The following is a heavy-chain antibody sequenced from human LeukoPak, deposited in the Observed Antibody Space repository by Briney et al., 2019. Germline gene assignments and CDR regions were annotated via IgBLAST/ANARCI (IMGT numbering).Heavy chain of an antibody. Sequence: SETLSLTCTVPGGSIRSYYWNWIRQPAGKGLEWIGRIHSGGSTNYNPSFRSRVTMSVDTSKNQFSLKLSSVTAADTAVYYCARDLYASGWSLYFDYWGQGTLVTVSS. CDR1: GGSIRSYY. CDR2: IHSGGST. D-gene: IGHD6-19*01. CDR3: ARDLYASGWSLYFDY. V-gene: IGHV4-4*07. J-gene: IGHJ4*02.